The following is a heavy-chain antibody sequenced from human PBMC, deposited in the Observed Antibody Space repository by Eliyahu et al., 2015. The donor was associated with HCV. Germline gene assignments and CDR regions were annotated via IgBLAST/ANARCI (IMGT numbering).Heavy chain of an antibody. CDR1: GFTFVIHW. Sequence: EEHLVESGGGLVQPGGSLRLSCAASGFTFVIHWMHWVRQAPGKGLEWVSRMDRDGVATYADSVKGRFTVSRDNPKDTLYLSMTSLRVDDTATYYCARASLTSGYNYVSFDLWGRGTLLNVSS. CDR3: ARASLTSGYNYVSFDL. V-gene: IGHV3-74*03. D-gene: IGHD3-22*01. J-gene: IGHJ2*01. CDR2: MDRDGVA.